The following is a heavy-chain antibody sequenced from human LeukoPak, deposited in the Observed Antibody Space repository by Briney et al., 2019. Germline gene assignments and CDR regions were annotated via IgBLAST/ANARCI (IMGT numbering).Heavy chain of an antibody. CDR2: INHSGST. V-gene: IGHV4-34*01. D-gene: IGHD1-14*01. CDR3: ARSKPDYYYYYMDV. Sequence: PSETLSLTCAVYGGSFSGYYWSWIRQPPGKGLEWIGEINHSGSTNYNPSLKSRVTISVDTSKNQFSLKLSSVTAADTAVYYCARSKPDYYYYYMDVWGKRTTVTVSS. J-gene: IGHJ6*03. CDR1: GGSFSGYY.